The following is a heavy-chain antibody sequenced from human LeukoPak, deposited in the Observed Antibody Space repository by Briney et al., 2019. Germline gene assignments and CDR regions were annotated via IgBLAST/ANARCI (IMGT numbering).Heavy chain of an antibody. CDR2: IKQDGSEK. Sequence: PGGSLRLSCVASGFTFSTYWMSWVRQAPGKGLEWVANIKQDGSEKYYVDSMKGRFTISRDNAKNSLYLQMNSLRAEDTALYYCARTRGYSYGYGFDYWGQGTLVTVSS. V-gene: IGHV3-7*01. J-gene: IGHJ4*02. CDR3: ARTRGYSYGYGFDY. D-gene: IGHD5-18*01. CDR1: GFTFSTYW.